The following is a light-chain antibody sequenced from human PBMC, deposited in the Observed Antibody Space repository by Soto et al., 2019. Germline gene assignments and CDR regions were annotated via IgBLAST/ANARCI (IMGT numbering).Light chain of an antibody. V-gene: IGLV2-8*01. CDR3: SSYAGNNVV. Sequence: QSALTQPPSAXXSPGQSVTISCTGTSSDVGGYNYVSWYQQHPGKAPKLMIYEVSKRPSGVPDRFSGSKSGNTASLTVSGLQAEDEADYYCSSYAGNNVVFGGGTKLTVL. CDR1: SSDVGGYNY. J-gene: IGLJ2*01. CDR2: EVS.